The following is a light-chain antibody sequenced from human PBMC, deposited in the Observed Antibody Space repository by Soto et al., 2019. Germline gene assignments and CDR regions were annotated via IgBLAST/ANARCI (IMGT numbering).Light chain of an antibody. CDR2: LEGSGSY. J-gene: IGLJ1*01. Sequence: QPVLTQSSSASASLGSSVKLTCTLSSGHSSYIIAWHQQQPGKAPRYLMKLEGSGSYNKGSGVPDRFSGSSSGADRYLTISNLQSEDEADYYCVTWDSNTRVFGTGTKVTVL. CDR3: VTWDSNTRV. V-gene: IGLV4-60*03. CDR1: SGHSSYI.